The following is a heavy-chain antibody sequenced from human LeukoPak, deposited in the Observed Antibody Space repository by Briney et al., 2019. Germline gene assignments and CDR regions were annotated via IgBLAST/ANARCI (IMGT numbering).Heavy chain of an antibody. CDR1: AGSISSGDYY. CDR2: IYYSGST. V-gene: IGHV4-30-4*08. Sequence: PSQTLSLTCTVSAGSISSGDYYWSWIRQPPGKGLEWIGYIYYSGSTYYNPSLKSRVTISVDTSKNQFSLKLSSVTAADTAVYYCACLLGYCSSTSCANRFDPWGQGTLVTVSS. J-gene: IGHJ5*02. CDR3: ACLLGYCSSTSCANRFDP. D-gene: IGHD2-2*01.